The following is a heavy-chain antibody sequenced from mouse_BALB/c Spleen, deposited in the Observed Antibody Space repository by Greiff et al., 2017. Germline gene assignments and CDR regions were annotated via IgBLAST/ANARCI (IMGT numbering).Heavy chain of an antibody. Sequence: EVQVVESGAELVKPGASVKLSCTASGFNIKDTYMHWVKQRPEQGLEWIGRIDPANGNTKYDPKFQGKATITADTSSNTAYLQLSSLTSEDTAVYYCARTGRGFAYWGQGTLVTVSA. D-gene: IGHD4-1*01. CDR1: GFNIKDTY. V-gene: IGHV14-3*02. J-gene: IGHJ3*01. CDR3: ARTGRGFAY. CDR2: IDPANGNT.